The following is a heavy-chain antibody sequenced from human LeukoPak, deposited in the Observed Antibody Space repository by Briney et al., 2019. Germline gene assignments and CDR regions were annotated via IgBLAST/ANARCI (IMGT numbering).Heavy chain of an antibody. V-gene: IGHV4-39*01. J-gene: IGHJ4*02. D-gene: IGHD2-15*01. Sequence: SETLSLTCTVSGGSVSSRSYHWGWIRQPPGKGLEWIGSVFYSGSTYYNPSLKSRVTMSVDTSKNQFSLKLSSVIAADTAVYYCARLWSTDCSGGSCPHQPNYWGQGTLVTVSS. CDR3: ARLWSTDCSGGSCPHQPNY. CDR2: VFYSGST. CDR1: GGSVSSRSYH.